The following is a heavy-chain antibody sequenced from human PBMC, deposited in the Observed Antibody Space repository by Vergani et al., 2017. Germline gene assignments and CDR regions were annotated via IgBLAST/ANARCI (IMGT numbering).Heavy chain of an antibody. CDR1: GGSISSGGYY. J-gene: IGHJ5*02. D-gene: IGHD2-2*01. CDR3: ARLLPGIVVVPAAVNWFDP. Sequence: QVQLQESGPGLVKPSQTLSLTCTVSGGSISSGGYYWSWIRQHPGKGLEWMGSIYYSGSTYYNPSLKSRVTISVDTSKNQFSLKLSSVPAADTAVYYCARLLPGIVVVPAAVNWFDPWGQGTLVTVSS. CDR2: IYYSGST. V-gene: IGHV4-31*03.